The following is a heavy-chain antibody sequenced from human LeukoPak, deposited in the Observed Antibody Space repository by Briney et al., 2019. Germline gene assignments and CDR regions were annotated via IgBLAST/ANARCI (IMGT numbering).Heavy chain of an antibody. Sequence: SHTLSLTYAISGHSVSSNNAAWNWIRQSPSRGLEWLGRTYYKSKWYNDYAVSVKSRISINPDTSKNQFSLQLNSVTPEDTAVYYCARDSLGGPLFDYWGQGTLVTVSS. CDR3: ARDSLGGPLFDY. D-gene: IGHD3-16*01. CDR2: TYYKSKWYN. CDR1: GHSVSSNNAA. J-gene: IGHJ4*02. V-gene: IGHV6-1*01.